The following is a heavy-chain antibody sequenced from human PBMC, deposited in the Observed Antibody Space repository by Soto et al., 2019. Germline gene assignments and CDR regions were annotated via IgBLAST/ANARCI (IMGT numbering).Heavy chain of an antibody. J-gene: IGHJ5*01. CDR3: ASMIGDPVLSFDS. Sequence: QVQLQESGPGLVKPSETLSLTCTVSGGSISSYYWSWIRQPPGKGLEWIGFIFYSGSTSYNPSHXXRXXISIHTSEYQFSLKLNSVTAADTAVSYCASMIGDPVLSFDSWGQGTLVAVSS. CDR1: GGSISSYY. V-gene: IGHV4-59*01. CDR2: IFYSGST. D-gene: IGHD3-10*02.